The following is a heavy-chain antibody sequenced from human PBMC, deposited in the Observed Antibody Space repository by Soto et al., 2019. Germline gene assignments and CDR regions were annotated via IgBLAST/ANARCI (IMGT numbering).Heavy chain of an antibody. J-gene: IGHJ3*02. CDR3: AKDGAMVRGVIIRPHDAFDI. CDR2: ISGSGGST. D-gene: IGHD3-10*01. V-gene: IGHV3-23*01. Sequence: EVQRLESGGGLIQPGESLRLSCAASGFTFSSYAMSWVRQAPGKGLEWVSAISGSGGSTYYADSVKGRFTISRDNSKNTLYLQMNSLRAEDTAVYYCAKDGAMVRGVIIRPHDAFDIWGQGTMVTVSS. CDR1: GFTFSSYA.